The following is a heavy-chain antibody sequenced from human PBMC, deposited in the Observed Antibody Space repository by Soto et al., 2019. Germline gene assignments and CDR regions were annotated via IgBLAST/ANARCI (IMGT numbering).Heavy chain of an antibody. CDR3: ATPGQWLVRGPFDY. Sequence: ASVKVSCKASGYTFTSYGISWVRQAPGQGLEWMGWISAYNGNTNYAQKLQGRVTMTEDTSTDTAYMELSSLRSEDTAVHYCATPGQWLVRGPFDYWGQGTLVTVSS. D-gene: IGHD6-19*01. V-gene: IGHV1-18*01. J-gene: IGHJ4*02. CDR1: GYTFTSYG. CDR2: ISAYNGNT.